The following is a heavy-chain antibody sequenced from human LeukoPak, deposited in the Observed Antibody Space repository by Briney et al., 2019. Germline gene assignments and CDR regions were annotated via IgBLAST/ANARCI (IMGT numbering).Heavy chain of an antibody. CDR1: GGSFSGYY. CDR3: ARERGSSSWYVSNWFDP. Sequence: SETLSLTCAVYGGSFSGYYWSWIRQPPGKGLEWIGEINHSGSTNYNPSLKSRVTISVDTSKNQFSLKLNSVTAADTAVYYCARERGSSSWYVSNWFDPWGQGTLVTVSS. D-gene: IGHD6-13*01. J-gene: IGHJ5*02. CDR2: INHSGST. V-gene: IGHV4-34*01.